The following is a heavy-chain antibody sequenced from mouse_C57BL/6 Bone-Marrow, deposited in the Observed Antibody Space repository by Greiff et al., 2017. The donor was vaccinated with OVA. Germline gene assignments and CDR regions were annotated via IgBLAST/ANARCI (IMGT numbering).Heavy chain of an antibody. Sequence: VQLQQSGAELVRPGASVTLSCKASGYTFTDYEMHWVKQTPVHGLEWIGPIDPETGGTAYNQKFKGKVILTADKSSSTAYMELRSLTSEDSAVYYWTRGYSNYYAMDYWGQGTSVTVSS. CDR2: IDPETGGT. J-gene: IGHJ4*01. V-gene: IGHV1-15*01. CDR3: TRGYSNYYAMDY. D-gene: IGHD2-5*01. CDR1: GYTFTDYE.